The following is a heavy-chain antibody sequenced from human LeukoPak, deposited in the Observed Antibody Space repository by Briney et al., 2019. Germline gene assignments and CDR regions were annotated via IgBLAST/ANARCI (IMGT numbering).Heavy chain of an antibody. CDR3: ARDRADYAIQYYFDY. CDR1: GFTFSSYG. D-gene: IGHD2-21*01. J-gene: IGHJ4*02. Sequence: PGGSLRLSCAASGFTFSSYGMHWVRQAPGKGLEWVAVIWYDGSNKYYADSVKGRFTISRDNSKNTLYLQMNSLRAEDTAVYYCARDRADYAIQYYFDYWGQGTLVTVSS. V-gene: IGHV3-33*01. CDR2: IWYDGSNK.